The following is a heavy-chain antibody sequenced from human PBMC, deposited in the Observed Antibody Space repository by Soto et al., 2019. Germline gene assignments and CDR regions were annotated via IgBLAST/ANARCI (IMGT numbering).Heavy chain of an antibody. CDR2: IYSSGTT. Sequence: LSLTCPVSGGSISSFYLNWIRQSPGKELEWIGYIYSSGTTNYNPALQSRVTMSVDSSKNQFSLQLSSVTAADTAVYYCAGDRSASGYNWFDPWGQGTLVTVSS. J-gene: IGHJ5*02. D-gene: IGHD3-3*01. CDR3: AGDRSASGYNWFDP. V-gene: IGHV4-59*01. CDR1: GGSISSFY.